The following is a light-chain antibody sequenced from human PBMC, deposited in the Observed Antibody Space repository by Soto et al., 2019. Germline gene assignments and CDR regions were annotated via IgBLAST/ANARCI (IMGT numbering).Light chain of an antibody. CDR3: CSYAGSYTWV. J-gene: IGLJ3*02. V-gene: IGLV2-14*01. CDR1: SSDVGGYNY. Sequence: QSALTQPASVSGSPGQSITISCTGTSSDVGGYNYVSWYQQHPGKAPQLMIYDVSNRPSGVSNRFSGSKSGTTASLTISGLQAEDEADYYCCSYAGSYTWVFGGGTKLTVL. CDR2: DVS.